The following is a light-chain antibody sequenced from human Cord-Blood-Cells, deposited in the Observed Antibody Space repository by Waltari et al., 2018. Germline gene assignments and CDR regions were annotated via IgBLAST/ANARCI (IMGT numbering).Light chain of an antibody. Sequence: QTVVTQEPSFSVSPGGTVTLTCGLSSGSVSTSYSPSWYQQTPGQPPRTLIYSTNTRSSGVPDRFSGSILGNKAALTITGAQADDESDYYCVLYMGSGIWVFGGGTKLTVL. CDR2: STN. CDR3: VLYMGSGIWV. J-gene: IGLJ3*02. CDR1: SGSVSTSYS. V-gene: IGLV8-61*01.